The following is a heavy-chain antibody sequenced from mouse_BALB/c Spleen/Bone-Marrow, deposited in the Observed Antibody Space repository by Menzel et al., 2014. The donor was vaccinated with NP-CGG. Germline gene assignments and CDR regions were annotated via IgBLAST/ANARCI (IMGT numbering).Heavy chain of an antibody. J-gene: IGHJ4*01. CDR2: IRSKSNNYAT. CDR1: GFTFNTYA. Sequence: EVHLVESDGGLVQPKGSLKLSCAASGFTFNTYAMNWVRQAPGKGLEWVARIRSKSNNYATYYADSVKDRFTISRDDSQSMLYLQMNSLRTEDTAMYYCVRHLGAFYAMDYWGQGTSVTVSS. V-gene: IGHV10-1*02. D-gene: IGHD4-1*01. CDR3: VRHLGAFYAMDY.